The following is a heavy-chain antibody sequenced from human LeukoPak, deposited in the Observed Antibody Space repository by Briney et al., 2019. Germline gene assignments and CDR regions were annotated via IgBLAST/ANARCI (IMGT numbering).Heavy chain of an antibody. CDR2: INHSGST. V-gene: IGHV4-34*01. Sequence: SETLSLTCAVYGGSFSGYCWSWTRQPPGKGLEWIGEINHSGSTDYNPSLKSRLTISVDTSKNQFSLKMSSVTAADTAVYYCARGDGRDGYKGRLDYWGQGTLVTVSS. J-gene: IGHJ4*02. D-gene: IGHD5-24*01. CDR1: GGSFSGYC. CDR3: ARGDGRDGYKGRLDY.